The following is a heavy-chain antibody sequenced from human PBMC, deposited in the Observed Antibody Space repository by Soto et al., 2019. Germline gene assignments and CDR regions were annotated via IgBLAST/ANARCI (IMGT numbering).Heavy chain of an antibody. CDR1: GYTFTSYA. CDR2: INAGNGNT. Sequence: ASVKVSCKASGYTFTSYAMHWVRQAPGQRLEWMGWINAGNGNTKYSQKFQGRVTITRDTSASTAYMELSSLRSEDTTVYYCARVGLVVPFDYWGQGTLVTVSS. CDR3: ARVGLVVPFDY. D-gene: IGHD2-15*01. V-gene: IGHV1-3*01. J-gene: IGHJ4*02.